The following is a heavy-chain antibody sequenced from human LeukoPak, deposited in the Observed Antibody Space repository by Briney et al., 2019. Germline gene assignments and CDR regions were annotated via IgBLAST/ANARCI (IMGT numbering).Heavy chain of an antibody. CDR3: AKDGTGCGGDCYSDY. V-gene: IGHV3-23*01. CDR1: GFTFSAYG. D-gene: IGHD2-21*02. Sequence: GGSLRLSCAASGFTFSAYGMSWFRQAPGKGLEWVSAVTSSSDKTYYADSVKGRFTISRDNSKNTLYLQMNSLRAEDTALYYCAKDGTGCGGDCYSDYWGQGTLVTVSS. CDR2: VTSSSDKT. J-gene: IGHJ4*02.